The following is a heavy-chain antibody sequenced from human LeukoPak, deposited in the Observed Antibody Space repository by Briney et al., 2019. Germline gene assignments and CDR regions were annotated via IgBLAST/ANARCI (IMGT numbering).Heavy chain of an antibody. J-gene: IGHJ6*03. CDR3: ARGAGSGYYYYYYMDV. Sequence: PSETLSLTCAVYGGSFSGYYWSWIRQPPGKGLVWIGEINHSGSTNYNPSLKSRVTISVDTSKNQFSLKLSSVTAADTAVYYCARGAGSGYYYYYYMDVWGKGTTVTVSS. CDR2: INHSGST. CDR1: GGSFSGYY. V-gene: IGHV4-34*01. D-gene: IGHD3-3*01.